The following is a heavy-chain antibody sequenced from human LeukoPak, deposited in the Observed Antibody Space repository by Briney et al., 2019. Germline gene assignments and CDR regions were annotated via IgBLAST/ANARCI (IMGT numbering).Heavy chain of an antibody. J-gene: IGHJ6*03. D-gene: IGHD4-11*01. CDR2: ISSSSSYI. CDR1: GFTFSSYS. CDR3: ARELLTYSNHKLGHYMDV. Sequence: PGGSLRLSCAAYGFTFSSYSINWVRRAPGKGLEWVSYISSSSSYIYYADSVKGRFTISRENAKNSLYLQMNSLRAEDTAVYYCARELLTYSNHKLGHYMDVWGKGTTVTVSS. V-gene: IGHV3-21*01.